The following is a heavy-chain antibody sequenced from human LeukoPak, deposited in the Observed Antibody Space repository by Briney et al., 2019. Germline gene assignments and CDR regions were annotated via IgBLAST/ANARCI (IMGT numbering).Heavy chain of an antibody. Sequence: SETLSLTCAVYGGSFSGYYWSWIRQPPGKGLEWIGEINHSGSTNYNPSLKSRVTISVDTSKNQFSLKLSSVTAADTAVYYCARGRNRRIRPPNWFDPWGQGTLVTVSS. D-gene: IGHD1-14*01. V-gene: IGHV4-34*01. CDR3: ARGRNRRIRPPNWFDP. CDR2: INHSGST. CDR1: GGSFSGYY. J-gene: IGHJ5*02.